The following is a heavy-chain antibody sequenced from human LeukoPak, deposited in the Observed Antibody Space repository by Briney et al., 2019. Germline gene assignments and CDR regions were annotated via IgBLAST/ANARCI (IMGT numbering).Heavy chain of an antibody. CDR1: GFTFSSYA. D-gene: IGHD6-6*01. J-gene: IGHJ4*02. CDR2: IYGSGGTT. CDR3: AKGIEYSSASPFDY. V-gene: IGHV3-23*01. Sequence: GGSLRLSCAASGFTFSSYAMGWVRQAPGKGLEWVSNIYGSGGTTYYADSVKGRFTISRDNSKNTLYLQMNTLRAEDTAVYYCAKGIEYSSASPFDYWGQGTLVTVSS.